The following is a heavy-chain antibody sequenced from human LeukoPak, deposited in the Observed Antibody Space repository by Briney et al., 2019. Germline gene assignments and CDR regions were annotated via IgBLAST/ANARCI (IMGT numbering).Heavy chain of an antibody. D-gene: IGHD3-22*01. V-gene: IGHV3-7*01. Sequence: AGGSLRLSCAASGFTFSSYWMSWVRQAPGRGLEWAANIKQDGSEKYYVDSVKGRFTISRDNAKNSLYLQMNSLRAEDTAVYYCARDRRPVWYYYDSSGYYYFDYWGQGTLVTVSS. J-gene: IGHJ4*02. CDR1: GFTFSSYW. CDR3: ARDRRPVWYYYDSSGYYYFDY. CDR2: IKQDGSEK.